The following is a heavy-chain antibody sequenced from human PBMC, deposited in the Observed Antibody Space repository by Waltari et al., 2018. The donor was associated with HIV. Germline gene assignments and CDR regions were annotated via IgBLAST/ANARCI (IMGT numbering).Heavy chain of an antibody. D-gene: IGHD3-10*01. V-gene: IGHV3-30*18. CDR2: ISYDGRNK. CDR1: GLTFSSYG. CDR3: AKEGLNYGSGSYYNYHYDY. J-gene: IGHJ4*02. Sequence: QVQLEESGGGVVQPGRALRLSCAASGLTFSSYGMHWVRQAPGKGLEWVAVISYDGRNKYYADSVKGRFTISRDNSKNTLYLQMNSLRAEDTAVYYCAKEGLNYGSGSYYNYHYDYWGQGTLVTVSS.